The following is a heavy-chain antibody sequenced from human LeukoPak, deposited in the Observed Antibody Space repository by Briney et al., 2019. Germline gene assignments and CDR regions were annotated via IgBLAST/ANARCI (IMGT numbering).Heavy chain of an antibody. V-gene: IGHV3-30*18. Sequence: GGSLRLSCAASGFTFSSYGIHWVRQAPSKGLEWVAVISYDGSNKYYADSVKGRFTISRDNSKNTLHLQMSSLRAEDTAVYYCAKDSGGYTYIFDHWGQGTLVTVSS. J-gene: IGHJ4*02. CDR1: GFTFSSYG. CDR2: ISYDGSNK. D-gene: IGHD5-18*01. CDR3: AKDSGGYTYIFDH.